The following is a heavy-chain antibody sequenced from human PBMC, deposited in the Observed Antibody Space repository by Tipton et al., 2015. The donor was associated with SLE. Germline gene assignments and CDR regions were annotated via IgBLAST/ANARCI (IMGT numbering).Heavy chain of an antibody. Sequence: TLSLTCVVSGASVSDANYFWNWIRQSPGKGLEWIATISYSGSVSYNPSLTSRVTISLDTSKNEFSLNLTSAAAADTAVYFCAKDGDYGSFDSWGHGTVVTVSS. CDR3: AKDGDYGSFDS. D-gene: IGHD4-17*01. CDR1: GASVSDANYF. CDR2: ISYSGSV. V-gene: IGHV4-39*07. J-gene: IGHJ4*01.